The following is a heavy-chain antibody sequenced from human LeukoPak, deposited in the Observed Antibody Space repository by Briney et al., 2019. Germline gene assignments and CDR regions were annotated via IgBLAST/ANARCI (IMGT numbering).Heavy chain of an antibody. CDR2: ISSSSSYI. Sequence: PGGSLRLSCAASGFTFSHYSMNWVRQAPGKGLEWVSYISSSSSYIYYADSVKGRFTLSRDNANNSLYLQMNSLRAEDTAVYYCARGRLSGMDVWGKGTTVTVSS. CDR3: ARGRLSGMDV. CDR1: GFTFSHYS. J-gene: IGHJ6*03. V-gene: IGHV3-21*05.